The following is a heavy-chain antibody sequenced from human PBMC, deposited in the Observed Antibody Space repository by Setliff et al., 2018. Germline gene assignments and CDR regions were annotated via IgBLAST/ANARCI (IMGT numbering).Heavy chain of an antibody. CDR1: GGSISSSSYY. V-gene: IGHV4-39*07. CDR2: IYYSGST. J-gene: IGHJ6*03. CDR3: ARERRFCIGSGCYSGNYYYYMDV. D-gene: IGHD2-15*01. Sequence: PSETLSLTCTVSGGSISSSSYYWGWIRQPPGKGLEWIGSIYYSGSTYYNPSLKSRVTISVDTSKNQFSLKLRSVTAADTAVYYCARERRFCIGSGCYSGNYYYYMDVWGKGTTVTVSS.